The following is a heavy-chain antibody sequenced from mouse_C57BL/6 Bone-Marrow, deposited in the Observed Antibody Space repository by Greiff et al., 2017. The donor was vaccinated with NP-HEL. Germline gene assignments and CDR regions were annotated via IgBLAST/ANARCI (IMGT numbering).Heavy chain of an antibody. V-gene: IGHV14-4*01. J-gene: IGHJ2*01. Sequence: VQLQQSGAELVRPGASVKLSCTASGFNIKDDYMHWVKQRPEQGLEWIGWIDPENGDTEYAPKFQGKATITADTSSNTAYLQLSSLTSEDTAVYYCTTYFYYFDYWGQGTTLTVSA. CDR1: GFNIKDDY. CDR3: TTYFYYFDY. CDR2: IDPENGDT.